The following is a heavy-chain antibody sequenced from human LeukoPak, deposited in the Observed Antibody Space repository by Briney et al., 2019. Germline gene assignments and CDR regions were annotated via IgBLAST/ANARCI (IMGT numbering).Heavy chain of an antibody. CDR3: ARVGNWFGP. D-gene: IGHD1-26*01. CDR1: GGSISSNAYS. V-gene: IGHV4-30-2*01. CDR2: IYQSGNT. J-gene: IGHJ5*01. Sequence: SETLSLTSAVSGGSISSNAYSWSWIRQPPGEGLEWIGYIYQSGNTYYNPSLKSRVTIPIGRPKTQFSLNLSSVTAADTAVYYCARVGNWFGPWGQGTLVTVSS.